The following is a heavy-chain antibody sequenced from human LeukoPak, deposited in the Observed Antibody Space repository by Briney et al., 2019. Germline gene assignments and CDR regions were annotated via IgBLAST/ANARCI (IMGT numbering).Heavy chain of an antibody. CDR2: INPSSLGT. J-gene: IGHJ4*02. CDR3: ARKPADFDY. CDR1: GYTFTNYY. D-gene: IGHD2-2*01. Sequence: ASVKVSCKASGYTFTNYYMHWVRQAPGQGLEWMGVINPSSLGTTYAQRFQGRVTMTTDTSTSTVYMDLSSLRSEDTAVYYCARKPADFDYWGQGTLVTVSS. V-gene: IGHV1-46*01.